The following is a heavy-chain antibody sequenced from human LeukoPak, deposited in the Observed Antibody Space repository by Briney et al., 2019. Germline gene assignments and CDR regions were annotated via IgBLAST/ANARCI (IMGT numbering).Heavy chain of an antibody. CDR2: INPNSGGT. V-gene: IGHV1-2*02. CDR3: ARGDPYYYDSSDPSGHAFDI. J-gene: IGHJ3*02. CDR1: GYTFTGYY. Sequence: ASVKVSCKASGYTFTGYYMHWVRQAPGRGLEWMGWINPNSGGTNYAQKFQGRVTMTRDTSISTAYMELSRLRSDDTAVYYCARGDPYYYDSSDPSGHAFDIWGQGTMVAVSS. D-gene: IGHD3-22*01.